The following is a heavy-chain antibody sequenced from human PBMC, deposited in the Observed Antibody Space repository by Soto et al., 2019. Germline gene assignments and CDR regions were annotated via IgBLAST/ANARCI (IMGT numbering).Heavy chain of an antibody. D-gene: IGHD5-12*01. Sequence: PSETLSLTCTVSGGSISSSSNYWGWFRQPPGKGLEWIGSIYSGGSTYYNPSLKSRVTISVDTSKNQFSLKLSSVTAADTAVYYCARRLVATSFYFDSWGQGTLVTVSS. J-gene: IGHJ4*02. V-gene: IGHV4-39*01. CDR1: GGSISSSSNY. CDR3: ARRLVATSFYFDS. CDR2: IYSGGST.